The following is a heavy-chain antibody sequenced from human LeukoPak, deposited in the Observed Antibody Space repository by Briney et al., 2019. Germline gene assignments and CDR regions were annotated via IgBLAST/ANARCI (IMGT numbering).Heavy chain of an antibody. CDR1: GFTFRGYA. CDR3: PRGNYYDSSGYAVFDY. Sequence: QTGGSLRLSCAGSGFTFRGYAMHWVRQAPGEGLEWVAVISYDGSNKYYADSVKGLFTISRDNSKNTLYLQMNSLRAEDTAVYYSPRGNYYDSSGYAVFDYWGQGTLVTVSS. V-gene: IGHV3-30*01. J-gene: IGHJ4*02. D-gene: IGHD3-22*01. CDR2: ISYDGSNK.